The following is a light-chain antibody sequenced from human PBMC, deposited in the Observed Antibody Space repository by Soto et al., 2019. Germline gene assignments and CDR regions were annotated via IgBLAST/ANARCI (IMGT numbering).Light chain of an antibody. CDR2: DNN. CDR3: GTWDTSLSAVV. V-gene: IGLV1-51*01. Sequence: QAVVTQPPSVSAAPGQKVTISCSGSSSNIGNNYVSWYQHLPGTAPKLLIYDNNERPSGIPDRFSGSKSGTSATLGITGLQTGDEADYYCGTWDTSLSAVVFGGGIKLTVL. J-gene: IGLJ2*01. CDR1: SSNIGNNY.